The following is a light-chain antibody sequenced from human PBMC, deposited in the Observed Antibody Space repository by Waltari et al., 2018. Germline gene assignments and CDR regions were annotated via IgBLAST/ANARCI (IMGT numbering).Light chain of an antibody. CDR1: QSISNN. V-gene: IGKV1-39*01. CDR2: AAS. CDR3: QQSYNNPRT. J-gene: IGKJ1*01. Sequence: DIQMNQSPSSLSASVGDRVTITCRASQSISNNLNWYQQKPGKAPRVLIYAASSLQTGVPSRFSGSGSGTDFTLTINSLQPEDFATYYCQQSYNNPRTFGQGTKVEI.